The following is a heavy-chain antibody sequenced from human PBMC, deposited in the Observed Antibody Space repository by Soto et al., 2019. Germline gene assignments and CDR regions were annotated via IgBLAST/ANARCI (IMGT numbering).Heavy chain of an antibody. CDR3: ARDPDDGDCWGYVFDS. CDR1: GYTFAAYY. D-gene: IGHD4-17*01. V-gene: IGHV1-2*02. Sequence: QVQLVQSGAEVKKPGASVKVSCKTSGYTFAAYYIHWIRQAPGQGLECMGWINPTSGGSVYAQNSQDRVTMTRDTSISTAYMELRRPNSDDTAVYYCARDPDDGDCWGYVFDSWGQGTPVTVSS. CDR2: INPTSGGS. J-gene: IGHJ4*02.